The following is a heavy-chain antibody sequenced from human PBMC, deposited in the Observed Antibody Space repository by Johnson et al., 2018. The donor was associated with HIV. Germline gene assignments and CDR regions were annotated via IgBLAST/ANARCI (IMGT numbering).Heavy chain of an antibody. CDR3: ARDRVHGGSYYSGAFDI. CDR1: GFTFSTYG. D-gene: IGHD1-26*01. J-gene: IGHJ3*02. CDR2: IKQDGSEK. Sequence: VQLVESGGGVVQPGGSLRLSCAASGFTFSTYGIHWVRQAPGKGLEWVANIKQDGSEKYYVDSVKGRFTISRDNAKNSLHLQMNGLRAEDTAVYYCARDRVHGGSYYSGAFDIWGQGTMVTVSS. V-gene: IGHV3-7*05.